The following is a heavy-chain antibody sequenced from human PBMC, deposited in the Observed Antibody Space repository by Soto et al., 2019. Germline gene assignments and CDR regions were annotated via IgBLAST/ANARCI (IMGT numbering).Heavy chain of an antibody. D-gene: IGHD3-10*01. CDR3: ARVGYYGSGSYFGYFDY. CDR2: IYYSGST. Sequence: PSETLSLTCTVSGGSISSGGYYWSWIRQHPGKGLEWIGYIYYSGSTYYNPSLKSRVTISVDTSKNQFSLKLSSVTAADTAVYYCARVGYYGSGSYFGYFDYWGQGTLVTVSS. J-gene: IGHJ4*02. CDR1: GGSISSGGYY. V-gene: IGHV4-31*03.